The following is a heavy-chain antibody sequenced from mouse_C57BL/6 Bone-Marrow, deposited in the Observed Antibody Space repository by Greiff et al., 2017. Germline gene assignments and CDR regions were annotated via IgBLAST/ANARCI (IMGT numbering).Heavy chain of an antibody. CDR2: ISSGGSYT. Sequence: EVKLVESGGDLVKPGGSLKLSCAASGFTFSSYGMSWVRQTPDKRLEWVATISSGGSYTYYPDSVKGRFTISRDNAKNTLYLQMSSLKSEDTAMYYCARPSPYYYAAWFAYWGQGTLVTVSA. V-gene: IGHV5-6*01. J-gene: IGHJ3*01. CDR3: ARPSPYYYAAWFAY. CDR1: GFTFSSYG. D-gene: IGHD1-1*01.